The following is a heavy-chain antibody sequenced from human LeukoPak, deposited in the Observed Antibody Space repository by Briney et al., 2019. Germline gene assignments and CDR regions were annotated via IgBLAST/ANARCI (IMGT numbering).Heavy chain of an antibody. CDR3: ARDRGFYAAGSYKEYFQH. CDR1: GFTFSSYA. CDR2: ISGSGENT. D-gene: IGHD3-10*01. V-gene: IGHV3-23*01. J-gene: IGHJ1*01. Sequence: GGSLRLSCGASGFTFSSYAMAWVRQAPGKGLEWVSAISGSGENTYYADSVRGQFTTSRDNSKNTLYLQMNSLRAEDTAVYYCARDRGFYAAGSYKEYFQHWGQSTRVTVSS.